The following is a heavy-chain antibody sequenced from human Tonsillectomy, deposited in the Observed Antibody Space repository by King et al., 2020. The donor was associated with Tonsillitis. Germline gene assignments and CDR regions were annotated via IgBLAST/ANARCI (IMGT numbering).Heavy chain of an antibody. D-gene: IGHD6-19*01. CDR3: VRLPGYSSGWHAY. V-gene: IGHV3-74*01. Sequence: VQLVESGGGLVQPGGSLRLSCAASGFTFSSYWMHWVRQAPGKGLVWVSRINTDGSSTNYADPVKGRFTISRDNAKNTLYLQMNSLRAEDTALYYCVRLPGYSSGWHAYWGQGTLVTVSS. J-gene: IGHJ4*02. CDR2: INTDGSST. CDR1: GFTFSSYW.